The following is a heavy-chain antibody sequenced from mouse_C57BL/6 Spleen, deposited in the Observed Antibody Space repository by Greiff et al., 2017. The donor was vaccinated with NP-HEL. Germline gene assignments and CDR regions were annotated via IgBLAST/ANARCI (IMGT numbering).Heavy chain of an antibody. D-gene: IGHD1-1*01. Sequence: EVQLVESGGGLVKPGGSLKLSCAASGFTFSSYTMSWVRQTPEKRLEWVATISGGGGNTYYPDSVKGRFTISRDNAKNTLYLQMSSRRSEDTALYYCARVDYYYGSSYGYYFDYWGQGTTLTVSS. CDR2: ISGGGGNT. J-gene: IGHJ2*01. CDR3: ARVDYYYGSSYGYYFDY. V-gene: IGHV5-9*01. CDR1: GFTFSSYT.